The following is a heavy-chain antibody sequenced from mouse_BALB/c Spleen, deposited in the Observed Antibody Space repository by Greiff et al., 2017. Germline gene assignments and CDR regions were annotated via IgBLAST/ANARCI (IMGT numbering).Heavy chain of an antibody. D-gene: IGHD1-1*01. V-gene: IGHV1S81*02. CDR1: GYTFTSYW. J-gene: IGHJ1*01. CDR2: INPSNGRT. CDR3: ARPFYYYGSSGYFDV. Sequence: QVQLQQSGAELVKPGASVKLSCKASGYTFTSYWMHWVKQRPGQGLEWIGEINPSNGRTNYNEKFKSKATLTVDKSSSTAYMQLSSLTSEDSAVYYCARPFYYYGSSGYFDVWGAGTTVTVSS.